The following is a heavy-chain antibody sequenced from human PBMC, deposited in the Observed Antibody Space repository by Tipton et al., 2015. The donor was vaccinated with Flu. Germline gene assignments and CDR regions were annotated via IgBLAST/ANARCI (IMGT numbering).Heavy chain of an antibody. J-gene: IGHJ4*02. V-gene: IGHV4-59*11. CDR1: GGSISSHY. CDR2: IYYSGSI. D-gene: IGHD5-12*01. Sequence: TLSLTCTVSGGSISSHYWSWIRQPPGKGLEWIGYIYYSGSISYNPSLKSRVTISVDTSKNQFSLKLDSMTAADTAVYFCARDGYSGYDFGYYFDSWGQGTLVTVST. CDR3: ARDGYSGYDFGYYFDS.